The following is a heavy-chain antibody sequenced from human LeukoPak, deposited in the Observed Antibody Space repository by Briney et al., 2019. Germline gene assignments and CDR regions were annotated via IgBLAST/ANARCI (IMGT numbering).Heavy chain of an antibody. J-gene: IGHJ4*02. Sequence: GASVKVSCKASGYTFTSYYMHWVRQAPGQGLEWMGIINPSGGSTSYAQKFQGRVTMTRDTSTSTVYMELSSLRSEDTAVYYCARSLNGDIVVVPAGYWGQGTLVTVSS. CDR1: GYTFTSYY. CDR2: INPSGGST. D-gene: IGHD2-2*01. CDR3: ARSLNGDIVVVPAGY. V-gene: IGHV1-46*01.